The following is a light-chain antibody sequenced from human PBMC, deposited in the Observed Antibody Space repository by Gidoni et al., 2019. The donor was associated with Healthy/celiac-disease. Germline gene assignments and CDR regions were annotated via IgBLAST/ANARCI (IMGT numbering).Light chain of an antibody. CDR2: KAS. CDR1: QSISSW. V-gene: IGKV1-5*03. J-gene: IGKJ1*01. CDR3: QQYNSYSKT. Sequence: DIQMTQSPSTLSASVGDRVTITCRACQSISSWLAWYQQKPGKAPKLLIYKASSLESGVPSRFSGSGSGTEFTLTISSLQPDDFATYYCQQYNSYSKTFXXXTKVEIK.